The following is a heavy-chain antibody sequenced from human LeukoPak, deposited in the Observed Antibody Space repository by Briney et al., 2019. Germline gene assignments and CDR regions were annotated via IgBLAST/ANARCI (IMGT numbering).Heavy chain of an antibody. CDR1: GFTFSSYG. CDR2: ISYDGSKK. D-gene: IGHD3-22*01. V-gene: IGHV3-30*18. Sequence: GGSLRLSCAVSGFTFSSYGIHWVRQAPGKGLEWVAAISYDGSKKYHADSVKGRFTISRDNSKNTLYLQMNSLKAEDTAVYYCAKEIRYYDSSAYLDSWRQGTLVTVSS. CDR3: AKEIRYYDSSAYLDS. J-gene: IGHJ4*02.